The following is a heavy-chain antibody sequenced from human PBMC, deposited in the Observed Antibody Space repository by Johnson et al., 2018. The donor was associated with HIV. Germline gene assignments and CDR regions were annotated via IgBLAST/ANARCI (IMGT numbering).Heavy chain of an antibody. J-gene: IGHJ3*02. D-gene: IGHD4-17*01. CDR2: IRSKANSYAT. CDR3: TRHTVTGYAFDI. V-gene: IGHV3-73*02. CDR1: GFTFSGSA. Sequence: VQLVESGGGLVQPGGSLKLSCAASGFTFSGSAMHWVRQASGKGLEWVGRIRSKANSYATAYAASVKGRFTISRDDSKNTAYQQMNSLKTEDTAVYYCTRHTVTGYAFDIWGQGTMVTVSA.